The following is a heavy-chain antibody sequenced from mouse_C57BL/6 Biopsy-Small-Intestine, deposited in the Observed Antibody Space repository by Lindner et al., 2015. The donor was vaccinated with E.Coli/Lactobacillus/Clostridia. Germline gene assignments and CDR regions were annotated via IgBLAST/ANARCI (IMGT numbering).Heavy chain of an antibody. CDR3: AYGDYGYFDV. D-gene: IGHD2-13*01. J-gene: IGHJ1*03. CDR2: IYRRSGNI. V-gene: IGHV1-81*01. Sequence: VQLQESGAELARPGASVKLSCKASGYTFTNYGICWLKQRTGQGLEWIGEIYRRSGNIYYNEKFKDKATLTADKSSNTAYMELRSLTSEDSAVYFCAYGDYGYFDVWGTGTTVTVSP. CDR1: GYTFTNYG.